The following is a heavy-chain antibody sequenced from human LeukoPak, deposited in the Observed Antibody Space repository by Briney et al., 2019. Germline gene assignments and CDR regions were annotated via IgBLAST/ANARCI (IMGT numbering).Heavy chain of an antibody. D-gene: IGHD3-10*01. J-gene: IGHJ4*02. CDR2: ISYSGGTT. Sequence: PGGSLRLSCASSGFTFTSYAVSWVRQAPGKGLEWVSTISYSGGTTYHTDSVRGRFTISRDNSKNTLYLQMNSLRAEDTAVYYCAKDQGIWGQGTLVTVSS. V-gene: IGHV3-23*01. CDR3: AKDQGI. CDR1: GFTFTSYA.